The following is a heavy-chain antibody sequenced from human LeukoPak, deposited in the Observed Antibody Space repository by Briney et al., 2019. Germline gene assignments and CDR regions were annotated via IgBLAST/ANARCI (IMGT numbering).Heavy chain of an antibody. CDR3: ARGRWEVRFDN. J-gene: IGHJ4*02. CDR2: IIHSVST. Sequence: PSETLSLTCAVYGGSFSGYYWSWIRQPPGKGLEWIGEIIHSVSTNYNPSLKSRVTISVDTSKNQFSLSLSSVIAADTAVYYCARGRWEVRFDNWGQGTLVTVSA. CDR1: GGSFSGYY. V-gene: IGHV4-34*01. D-gene: IGHD1-26*01.